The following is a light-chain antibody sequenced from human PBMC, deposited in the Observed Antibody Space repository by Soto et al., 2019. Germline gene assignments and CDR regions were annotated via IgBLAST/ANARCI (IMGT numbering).Light chain of an antibody. V-gene: IGLV2-14*01. CDR1: DSDIGGYNY. CDR3: SSYTVSSKTV. J-gene: IGLJ1*01. CDR2: GVT. Sequence: QSVLTQPASVSGSPGQSITISCTGTDSDIGGYNYVSWYQHHPGKAPKLMIYGVTNRPSGVSNRFSGSKSGNTASLTISGLQAEDEADYYCSSYTVSSKTVFGTGTKVTVL.